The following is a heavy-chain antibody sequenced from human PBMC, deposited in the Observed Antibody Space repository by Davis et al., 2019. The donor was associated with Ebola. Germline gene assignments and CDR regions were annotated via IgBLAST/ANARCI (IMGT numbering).Heavy chain of an antibody. CDR3: VVLEWLLDVYY. CDR2: ISDTGGST. J-gene: IGHJ4*02. Sequence: GESLKISCAASGFTFSTYGMSWVRQAAGKGLEWVSGISDTGGSTYYADSVKGRFTISRDNSKNTLYLQMNSLRAEDTAVYYCVVLEWLLDVYYWGQGTLVTVSS. CDR1: GFTFSTYG. D-gene: IGHD3-3*01. V-gene: IGHV3-23*01.